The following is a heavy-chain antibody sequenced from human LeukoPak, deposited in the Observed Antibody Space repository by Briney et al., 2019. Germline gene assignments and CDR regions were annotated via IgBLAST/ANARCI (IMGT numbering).Heavy chain of an antibody. J-gene: IGHJ4*02. CDR1: GYSISSGYY. D-gene: IGHD1-1*01. Sequence: KPSETLSLTCTVSGYSISSGYYWGWIRQPPGKGLEWIGSIYHSGSTYYNPSLKSRVTISVDTSKNQFSLKLSSVTAADTAVYYCARDGLERGDYWGQGTLVTVSS. V-gene: IGHV4-38-2*02. CDR2: IYHSGST. CDR3: ARDGLERGDY.